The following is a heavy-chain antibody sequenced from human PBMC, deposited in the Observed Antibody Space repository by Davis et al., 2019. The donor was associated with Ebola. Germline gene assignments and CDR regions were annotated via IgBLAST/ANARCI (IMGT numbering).Heavy chain of an antibody. J-gene: IGHJ4*02. CDR1: GFTFGTYA. D-gene: IGHD7-27*01. Sequence: PGGSLRLSCAASGFTFGTYAMHWVRQAPGKRLEWVAVISYHGSEKYYADSVKGRFTISRDNSKSTLYLQMNSLRAEDTAVYYCAREPNWGFDYWGQGTLVTVSS. V-gene: IGHV3-30-3*01. CDR3: AREPNWGFDY. CDR2: ISYHGSEK.